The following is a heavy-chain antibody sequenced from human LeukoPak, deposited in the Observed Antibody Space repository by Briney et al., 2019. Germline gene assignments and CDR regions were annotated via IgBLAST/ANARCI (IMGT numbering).Heavy chain of an antibody. CDR1: RFTFSHFP. CDR2: ISSNGGST. CDR3: VRRYSNAYDY. J-gene: IGHJ4*02. Sequence: GGSLRLSCLASRFTFSHFPIHWVRQAAGRGLAYVSAISSNGGSTYYADSVKDRFTIYIDNSKNTLFLQMSSLRAEDTAVYYCVRRYSNAYDYWGQGTLVTVSS. V-gene: IGHV3-64D*06. D-gene: IGHD4-11*01.